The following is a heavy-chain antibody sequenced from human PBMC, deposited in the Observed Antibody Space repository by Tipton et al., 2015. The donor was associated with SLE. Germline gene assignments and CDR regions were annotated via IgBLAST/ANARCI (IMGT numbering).Heavy chain of an antibody. CDR1: GFTFSCYW. J-gene: IGHJ6*02. V-gene: IGHV3-7*01. CDR3: ASGHYGMDV. CDR2: INQDGSEK. Sequence: GSLRLSCAASGFTFSCYWMTWVRQAPGKGLEWVAHINQDGSEKFYVDSVKGRFTISRDNTKNLLYLQANSLRIEDTAVYYCASGHYGMDVWGRGTTVTVSS.